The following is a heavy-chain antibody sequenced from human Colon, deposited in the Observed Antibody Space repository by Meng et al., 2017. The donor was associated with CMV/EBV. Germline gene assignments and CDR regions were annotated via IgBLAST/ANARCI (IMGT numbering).Heavy chain of an antibody. J-gene: IGHJ4*02. CDR1: GYTFKSYP. V-gene: IGHV1-18*01. Sequence: QVQLVQAGDEGKKPGASGKASCTASGYTFKSYPISWVRQAPGQGLEWMGWISTYNGDTNYAQKFQGRLTLTTDTSTITAYIELRGLRSNDTAVYYCAREKAAETTFRLLYWGLGTLVTVSS. CDR2: ISTYNGDT. CDR3: AREKAAETTFRLLY. D-gene: IGHD2/OR15-2a*01.